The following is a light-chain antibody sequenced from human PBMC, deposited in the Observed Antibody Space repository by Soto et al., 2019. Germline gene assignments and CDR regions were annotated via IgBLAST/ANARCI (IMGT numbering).Light chain of an antibody. V-gene: IGLV2-14*01. CDR2: EVS. CDR3: SSYTNSNTRV. CDR1: SNDVGGYDY. Sequence: QSVLTQPASVSGSPGQSITISCSGTSNDVGGYDYVSWYQQHPGKAPKLVIYEVSNRPSWVSNRFSGSKSGNTASLTISGLQADDEADYYCSSYTNSNTRVFGGGTKLTVL. J-gene: IGLJ2*01.